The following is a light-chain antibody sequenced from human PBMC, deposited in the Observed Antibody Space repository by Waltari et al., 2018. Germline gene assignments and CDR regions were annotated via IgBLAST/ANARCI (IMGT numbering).Light chain of an antibody. V-gene: IGLV3-21*04. CDR2: YDT. J-gene: IGLJ3*02. CDR1: NIGNKN. CDR3: QVWDSSSDHRGV. Sequence: SFVLTQPPSVSVAPGKTARITCGGNNIGNKNVHWYQQKPGQAPVLVIYYDTDRPSGIPERFSCSNSWTTATLTITRFEAGYEAYYCCQVWDSSSDHRGVFGGGTKLTVL.